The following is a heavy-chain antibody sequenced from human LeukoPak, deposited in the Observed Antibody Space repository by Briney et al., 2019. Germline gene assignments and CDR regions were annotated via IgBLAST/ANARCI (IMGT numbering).Heavy chain of an antibody. CDR3: ASGDYDSSGDVFFSFDY. CDR2: INPSGGST. Sequence: GASVKVSCKASGYTFTSYYMHWVRQAPGQGLEWMGIINPSGGSTSYAQKFQGRVTITADKSTSTAYMELSSLRSEDTAVYYCASGDYDSSGDVFFSFDYWGQGTLVTVSS. V-gene: IGHV1-46*01. J-gene: IGHJ4*02. CDR1: GYTFTSYY. D-gene: IGHD3-22*01.